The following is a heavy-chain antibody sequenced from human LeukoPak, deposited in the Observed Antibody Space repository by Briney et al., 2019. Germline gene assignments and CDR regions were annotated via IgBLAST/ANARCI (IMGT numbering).Heavy chain of an antibody. V-gene: IGHV3-9*01. D-gene: IGHD3-22*01. J-gene: IGHJ4*02. CDR3: ATRSGYHFDY. CDR1: GFTFDDYA. CDR2: ISWNSGSI. Sequence: GRSLRLSCAASGFTFDDYAMHWVRQAPGKGLEWVSGISWNSGSIGYADSVKGRFTISRDNAKNSLYLQMNSLRAEDTAVYYCATRSGYHFDYWGQGTLVTVSS.